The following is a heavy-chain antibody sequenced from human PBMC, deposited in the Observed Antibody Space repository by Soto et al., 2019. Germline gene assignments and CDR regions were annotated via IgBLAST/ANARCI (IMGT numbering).Heavy chain of an antibody. V-gene: IGHV2-5*01. CDR2: IYWSGDE. Sequence: QGTLKESGPTLVKPTQTLTLTCSFSGFSLSTSGVGVGWIRQSPGKALEWLALIYWSGDEHYRPSLKGRLSFIKDTSKNHVVLIMTDMDPVDTPTYYCARGLATLPGFAFYIWGQGTMVTVSS. D-gene: IGHD6-6*01. J-gene: IGHJ3*02. CDR1: GFSLSTSGVG. CDR3: ARGLATLPGFAFYI.